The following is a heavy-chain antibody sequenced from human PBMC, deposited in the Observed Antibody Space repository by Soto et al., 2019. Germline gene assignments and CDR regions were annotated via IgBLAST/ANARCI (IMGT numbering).Heavy chain of an antibody. CDR1: GFTFRNHA. J-gene: IGHJ6*02. CDR2: IAYDGSNA. Sequence: QVQLVESGGGVVQPGGSLRLSCAASGFTFRNHAMHWVRQAPGKGLECLAVIAYDGSNAFYRDSVKGRFTISRDNSKNSLDLHMNSLRSEDTGVYYCASGDREDILVVVGARPGEYGIDIWGQGTTVTVSS. CDR3: ASGDREDILVVVGARPGEYGIDI. D-gene: IGHD2-15*01. V-gene: IGHV3-30-3*01.